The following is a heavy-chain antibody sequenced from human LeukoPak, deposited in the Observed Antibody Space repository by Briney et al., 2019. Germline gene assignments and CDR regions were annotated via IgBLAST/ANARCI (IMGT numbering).Heavy chain of an antibody. CDR1: GGSISSYY. J-gene: IGHJ4*02. CDR3: ARGPTRYYFDY. Sequence: RSSETLSLTCTVSGGSISSYYWSWIRQSPGKGLQWIGYIFYSGSTNYNPSLKSRVTISVDTSKNQFSLNLTSVTAADTALYYCARGPTRYYFDYWGQGTLVTVSS. V-gene: IGHV4-59*01. D-gene: IGHD1-1*01. CDR2: IFYSGST.